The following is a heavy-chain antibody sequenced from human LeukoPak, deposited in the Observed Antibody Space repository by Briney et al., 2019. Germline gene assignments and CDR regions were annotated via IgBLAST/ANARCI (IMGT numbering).Heavy chain of an antibody. CDR1: GFTFSSYA. J-gene: IGHJ4*02. CDR2: ISGSGGST. D-gene: IGHD2-2*01. CDR3: AKAAYYEDIVVVPAAYDY. V-gene: IGHV3-23*01. Sequence: GGSLRLSCAASGFTFSSYAMSWVRQAPGKGLEWVSAISGSGGSTYYADSVKGRFTISRDNSKNTLYLQMNSLRAEETAVYYCAKAAYYEDIVVVPAAYDYWGQGTLVTVSS.